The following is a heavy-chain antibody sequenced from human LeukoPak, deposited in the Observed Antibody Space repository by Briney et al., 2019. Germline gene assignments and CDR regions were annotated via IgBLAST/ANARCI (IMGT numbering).Heavy chain of an antibody. CDR2: ISGDGAST. CDR3: AKDSYVSGRPLHTFDV. CDR1: GFTFAIHA. Sequence: PGGSLRLSCAASGFTFAIHAMTWVRQAPGKELEWVSGISGDGASTHYAESVKGQFTISRDNSQNTLFLQMNSLRVEDTAIYYCAKDSYVSGRPLHTFDVWGQGTMVTVSS. J-gene: IGHJ3*01. D-gene: IGHD3-10*01. V-gene: IGHV3-23*01.